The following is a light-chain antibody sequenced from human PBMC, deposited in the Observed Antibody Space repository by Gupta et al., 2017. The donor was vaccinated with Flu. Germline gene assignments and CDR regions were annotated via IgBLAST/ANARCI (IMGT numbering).Light chain of an antibody. CDR2: GAS. V-gene: IGKV3-15*01. J-gene: IGKJ5*01. Sequence: ELVMTQSPGTLSVSPGQRATLSCRASQSVSSYLAWYQQNPGQAPRLLIYGASARATGIPARFSGRGSGTEFTLTISSLQSEDLAVDYGKHYNNWHRNFGRGTQLEIK. CDR1: QSVSSY. CDR3: KHYNNWHRN.